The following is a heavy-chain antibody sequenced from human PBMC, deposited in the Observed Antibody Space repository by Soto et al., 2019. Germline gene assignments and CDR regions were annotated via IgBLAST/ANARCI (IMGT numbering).Heavy chain of an antibody. CDR1: GYTFTSHA. CDR3: ASGLGDHDTFDI. CDR2: INAGNGNT. D-gene: IGHD3-16*01. Sequence: ASVKVSCKASGYTFTSHAMHWVRQAPGQRLEWMGWINAGNGNTRYSQKLQGRVTITRDTSASTGYMELSSLRSEDTAVYYCASGLGDHDTFDIWGQGTMVTVSS. J-gene: IGHJ3*02. V-gene: IGHV1-3*01.